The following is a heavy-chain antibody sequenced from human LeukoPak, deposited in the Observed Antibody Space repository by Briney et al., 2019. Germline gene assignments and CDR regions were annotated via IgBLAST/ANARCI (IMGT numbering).Heavy chain of an antibody. CDR2: ISSSGSTI. CDR3: ATGARGGDY. Sequence: GGSLRLSCAASGFSFNSFEMSWVRQAPGKGLEWVSYISSSGSTIYYADSVKGRFTISRDNAKNSLYLQMNSLRAEDTAVYYCATGARGGDYWGQGTLVTVSS. CDR1: GFSFNSFE. D-gene: IGHD1-1*01. J-gene: IGHJ4*02. V-gene: IGHV3-48*03.